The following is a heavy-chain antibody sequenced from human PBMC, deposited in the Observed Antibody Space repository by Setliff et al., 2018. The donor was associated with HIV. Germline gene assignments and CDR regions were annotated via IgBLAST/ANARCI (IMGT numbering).Heavy chain of an antibody. Sequence: ASVKVSCKASGYTFTSCFMHWVRQAPGQGLEYMGIINPSDGTTDYTQKFQDRVTMTSYTSTSTVYMELRSLRSEDTAIYYCVKEYHTEVTDTRVANYFDYCGQGTLFTVSS. CDR2: INPSDGTT. CDR1: GYTFTSCF. J-gene: IGHJ4*02. D-gene: IGHD4-4*01. V-gene: IGHV1-46*01. CDR3: VKEYHTEVTDTRVANYFDY.